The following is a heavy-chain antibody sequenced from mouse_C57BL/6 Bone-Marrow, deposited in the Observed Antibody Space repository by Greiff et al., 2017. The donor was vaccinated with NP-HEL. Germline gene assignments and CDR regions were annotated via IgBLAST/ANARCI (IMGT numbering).Heavy chain of an antibody. CDR3: ARGSFDYLFAY. D-gene: IGHD5-5*01. V-gene: IGHV1-42*01. Sequence: EVQLQQSGPELVKPGASVKISCKASGYSFTGYYMNWVKQSPEKSLEWIGEINPSTGGTTYNQKFKAKATLTVDKSSSTAYMQLKSLISEDSAVYYCARGSFDYLFAYWGQGTLVTVSA. CDR2: INPSTGGT. J-gene: IGHJ3*01. CDR1: GYSFTGYY.